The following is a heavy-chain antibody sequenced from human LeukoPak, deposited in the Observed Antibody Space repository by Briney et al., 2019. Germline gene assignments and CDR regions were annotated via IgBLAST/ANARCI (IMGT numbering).Heavy chain of an antibody. J-gene: IGHJ4*02. CDR1: GFTFSSFW. CDR2: IKEDGSVK. CDR3: ARERYGNYN. V-gene: IGHV3-7*03. Sequence: GGSLRLSCAASGFTFSSFWMVWVRQAPGKGLEWVANIKEDGSVKNYVDSVKGRFTISRDNAKNSLFLQMNSLRAEDTAVYYCARERYGNYNWGQGTLVTVSS. D-gene: IGHD4-11*01.